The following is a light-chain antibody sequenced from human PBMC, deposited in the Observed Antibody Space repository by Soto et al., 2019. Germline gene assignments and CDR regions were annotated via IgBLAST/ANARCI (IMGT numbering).Light chain of an antibody. CDR1: SSDVGAYDR. CDR2: QVV. CDR3: SSYTTSSTLV. V-gene: IGLV2-18*02. Sequence: QSALTQPPSVSGSPGQSVAISCTGTSSDVGAYDRVSWYQQPPGAAPKLMIYQVVHRPSGVPDRFSGSKSGSAASLTISGLQAEDEADYYCSSYTTSSTLVFGGGTKLTVL. J-gene: IGLJ2*01.